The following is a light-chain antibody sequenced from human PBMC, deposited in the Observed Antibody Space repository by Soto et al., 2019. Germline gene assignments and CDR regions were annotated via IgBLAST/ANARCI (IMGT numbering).Light chain of an antibody. CDR1: QGVSSSY. CDR2: GAS. V-gene: IGKV3-20*01. Sequence: EIVLTQSPGTLSLSPGERVTLSCRASQGVSSSYLAWYQQKPGQAPRILMYGASSRATGIPDRFSGSGSGTDFTLTISSLQSEDCAVYYCQQYNNWLYTFGQGTKLEIK. CDR3: QQYNNWLYT. J-gene: IGKJ2*01.